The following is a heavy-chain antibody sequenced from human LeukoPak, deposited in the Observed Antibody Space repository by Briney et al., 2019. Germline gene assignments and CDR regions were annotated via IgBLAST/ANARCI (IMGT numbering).Heavy chain of an antibody. D-gene: IGHD3-10*01. J-gene: IGHJ4*02. Sequence: ASVKVSCKAFGYGFTSYYIHWVRQAPGQGLEWMGIINPSVGGTTYARKFQGRVTMTRDTSTSTVYMELSSLRSEDTAVYYRARHGSGRYYPAEGRVDYWGQGTLVTVSS. V-gene: IGHV1-46*03. CDR1: GYGFTSYY. CDR3: ARHGSGRYYPAEGRVDY. CDR2: INPSVGGT.